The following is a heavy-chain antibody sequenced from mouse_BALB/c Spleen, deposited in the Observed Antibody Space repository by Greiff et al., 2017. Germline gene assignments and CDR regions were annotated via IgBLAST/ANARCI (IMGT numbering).Heavy chain of an antibody. V-gene: IGHV2-6-7*01. Sequence: QVQLQQSGPGLVAPSQSLSITCTVSGFSLTGYGVNWVRQPPGKGLEWLGMIWGDGSTDYYSALKSRLSISKDNSKSQVFLKKNSLQTDDTARYYCARNNGYAWFAYWGQGTLVTVSA. D-gene: IGHD1-2*01. CDR1: GFSLTGYG. CDR3: ARNNGYAWFAY. J-gene: IGHJ3*01. CDR2: IWGDGST.